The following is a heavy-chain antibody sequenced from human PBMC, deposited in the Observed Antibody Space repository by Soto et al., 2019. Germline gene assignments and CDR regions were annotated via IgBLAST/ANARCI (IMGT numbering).Heavy chain of an antibody. CDR2: ISSSSTTK. V-gene: IGHV3-48*02. Sequence: GGSLRLSCAASGFTFNSYSMNWVRQAPGKGLEWVSYISSSSTTKYYTDSVKGRFTISRDNAKNSLYLQMNSLRDEDTAVYYCARCASYGLDVRGQGTTVPVSS. J-gene: IGHJ6*02. CDR1: GFTFNSYS. CDR3: ARCASYGLDV.